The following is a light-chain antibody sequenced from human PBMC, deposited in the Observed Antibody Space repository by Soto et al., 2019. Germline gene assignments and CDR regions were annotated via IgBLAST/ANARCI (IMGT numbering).Light chain of an antibody. CDR1: QSISSW. CDR3: QQYNSYSCT. CDR2: KAS. Sequence: DIQMTQSPSTLSASVGDRVTITCRASQSISSWVAWYQQKPGKAPKLLIYKASSLESGVPSRFSGSGSGTEFTLTISSLQPDDFATYYCQQYNSYSCTFGQGTKLEIK. J-gene: IGKJ2*02. V-gene: IGKV1-5*03.